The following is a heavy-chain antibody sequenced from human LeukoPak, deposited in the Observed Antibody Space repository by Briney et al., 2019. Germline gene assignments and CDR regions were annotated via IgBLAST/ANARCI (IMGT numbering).Heavy chain of an antibody. CDR3: ARGPNSNWSGLDF. Sequence: GGSLRLSCAASGFTFSSYWMSWVRQAPGKGLEWVANIKQDGSEKYYVDSVKGRFTISRDNAKNSLYLQMNSLRAEDTAVYYCARGPNSNWSGLDFWGQGTLLTVSS. J-gene: IGHJ4*02. D-gene: IGHD6-6*01. CDR2: IKQDGSEK. CDR1: GFTFSSYW. V-gene: IGHV3-7*01.